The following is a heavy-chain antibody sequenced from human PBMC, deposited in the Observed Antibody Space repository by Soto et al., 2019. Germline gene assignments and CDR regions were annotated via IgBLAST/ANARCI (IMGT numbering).Heavy chain of an antibody. D-gene: IGHD3-10*01. V-gene: IGHV1-46*01. CDR3: YYYGYGVFDY. CDR1: GYTFTSYY. Sequence: ASVKVSCKASGYTFTSYYMHWVRQAPGQGLEWMGIINPSGGSTSYAQKFQGRVTMTRDTSTSTVYMELRSLRSDDTAVYYCYYYGYGVFDYWGQGTLVTVSS. J-gene: IGHJ4*02. CDR2: INPSGGST.